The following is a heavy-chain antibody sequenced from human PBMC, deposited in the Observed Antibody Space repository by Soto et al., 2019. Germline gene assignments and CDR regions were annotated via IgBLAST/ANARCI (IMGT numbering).Heavy chain of an antibody. J-gene: IGHJ4*02. CDR1: GGSISSYY. CDR2: IYYSGST. Sequence: PSETLCLTCTVSGGSISSYYWSWIRQPPGKGLEWIGYIYYSGSTNYNPSLKSRVTISVDTSKNQFSLKLSSVTAADTAVYYCASTRMIVAHFDYWGQGTLVTVSS. D-gene: IGHD3-22*01. CDR3: ASTRMIVAHFDY. V-gene: IGHV4-59*08.